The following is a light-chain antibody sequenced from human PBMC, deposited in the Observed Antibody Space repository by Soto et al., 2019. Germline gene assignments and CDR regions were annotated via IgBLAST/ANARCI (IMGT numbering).Light chain of an antibody. J-gene: IGKJ4*01. Sequence: DIQMTQSPSSLSASVGDRVTITCQASQAMRNYLNWYQQRPGKAPKLLIYGGSTLETRVTSRFSGRGSATVFTLTISSLQPEDVGTYYCQQYDVLPPTFGGGTKVEIK. V-gene: IGKV1-33*01. CDR2: GGS. CDR3: QQYDVLPPT. CDR1: QAMRNY.